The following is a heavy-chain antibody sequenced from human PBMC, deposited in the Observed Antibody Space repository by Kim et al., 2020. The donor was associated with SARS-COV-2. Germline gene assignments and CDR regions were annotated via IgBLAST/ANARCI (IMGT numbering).Heavy chain of an antibody. D-gene: IGHD3-10*01. V-gene: IGHV4-59*13. CDR1: GGSISSYY. CDR3: ARDRISPMVRGVTTLPRASYYYGMDV. Sequence: SETLSLTCTVSGGSISSYYWSWIRQPPGKGLEWIGYIYYSGSTNYNPSLKSRVTISVDTSKNQFSLKLSSVTAADTAVYYCARDRISPMVRGVTTLPRASYYYGMDVWGQGTTVTVSS. J-gene: IGHJ6*02. CDR2: IYYSGST.